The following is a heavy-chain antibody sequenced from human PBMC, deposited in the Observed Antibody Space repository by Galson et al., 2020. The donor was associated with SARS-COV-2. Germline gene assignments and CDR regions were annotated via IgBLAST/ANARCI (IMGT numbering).Heavy chain of an antibody. CDR3: AREKNIVVVPAAMGAFDI. CDR1: GGSFSGYY. V-gene: IGHV4-34*01. Sequence: SETLSLTCAVYGGSFSGYYWSWIRQPPGKGLEWIGEINHSGSTNYNPSLKSRVTISVDTSKNQFSLKLSSVTAADTAVYYCAREKNIVVVPAAMGAFDIWGQGTMVTVSS. CDR2: INHSGST. D-gene: IGHD2-2*01. J-gene: IGHJ3*02.